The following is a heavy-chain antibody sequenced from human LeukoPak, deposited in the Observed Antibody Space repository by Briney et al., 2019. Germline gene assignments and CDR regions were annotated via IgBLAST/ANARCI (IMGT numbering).Heavy chain of an antibody. V-gene: IGHV4-59*08. CDR3: ASFGGSNMAYDY. CDR1: GGSISRYY. CDR2: IYYSGST. D-gene: IGHD2-15*01. Sequence: SETLSLTCTVSGGSISRYYWSWIRQPPGKALEWIGYIYYSGSTNYNPSLKSRVTISVNTSKNQFSLKLSSVTAADTAVYYCASFGGSNMAYDYWGQGTLVTVSS. J-gene: IGHJ4*02.